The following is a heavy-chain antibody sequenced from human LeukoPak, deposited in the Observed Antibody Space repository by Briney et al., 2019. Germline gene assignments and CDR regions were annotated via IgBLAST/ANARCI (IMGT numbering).Heavy chain of an antibody. Sequence: PSETLSLTCAVYGGSFSGYYWSWIRQPPGKGLEWIGEINHSGSTNYNPSLKSRVTISVDTSKNEFSLKLSSVTAADTAVYYCARLGYSGSYYERAFDIWGQGTMVTVSS. CDR3: ARLGYSGSYYERAFDI. CDR1: GGSFSGYY. J-gene: IGHJ3*02. CDR2: INHSGST. V-gene: IGHV4-34*01. D-gene: IGHD1-26*01.